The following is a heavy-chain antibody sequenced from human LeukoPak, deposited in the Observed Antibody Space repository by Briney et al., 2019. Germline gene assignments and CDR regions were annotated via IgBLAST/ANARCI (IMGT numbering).Heavy chain of an antibody. CDR2: IYSGGST. CDR1: GFTVSSNY. D-gene: IGHD6-19*01. CDR3: ARSYSSGWYYFDY. J-gene: IGHJ4*02. Sequence: PGGSLRLSCAASGFTVSSNYMSWVRQAPGKGLEWVSVIYSGGSTYYADSVKGRFTISRDNSKNTLYLQMNSLGAEDTAVYYCARSYSSGWYYFDYWGQGTLVTVSS. V-gene: IGHV3-53*01.